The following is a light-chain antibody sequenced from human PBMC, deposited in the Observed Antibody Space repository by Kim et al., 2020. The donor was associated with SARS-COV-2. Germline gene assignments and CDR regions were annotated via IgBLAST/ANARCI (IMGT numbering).Light chain of an antibody. V-gene: IGLV3-1*01. Sequence: SYELTQPPSVSVSPGQTASITCSGDKLGDKYVCWYQQKPGQSPVVVIYQDDKRPSGIPERFSGSNSGNAATLTIGETQAMDEADYYCQAWDSGGWVFGGGTKLTVL. CDR3: QAWDSGGWV. J-gene: IGLJ3*02. CDR1: KLGDKY. CDR2: QDD.